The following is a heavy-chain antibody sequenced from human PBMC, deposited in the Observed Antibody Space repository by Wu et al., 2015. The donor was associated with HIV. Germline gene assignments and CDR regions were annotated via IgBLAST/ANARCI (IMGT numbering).Heavy chain of an antibody. CDR2: ISVYNDNT. CDR1: GYTFSSYT. CDR3: ARDGGSSWYGSNSYFGY. V-gene: IGHV1-18*03. D-gene: IGHD6-13*01. Sequence: QVQLVQSGAEVKKPGASVRVSCEASGYTFSSYTISWVRQAPGQGLEWMGWISVYNDNTNYAQRFQGRVTMTADTSTSTAYMELRSLKSDDMAVYYCARDGGSSWYGSNSYFGYWGQGTLVTVSS. J-gene: IGHJ4*02.